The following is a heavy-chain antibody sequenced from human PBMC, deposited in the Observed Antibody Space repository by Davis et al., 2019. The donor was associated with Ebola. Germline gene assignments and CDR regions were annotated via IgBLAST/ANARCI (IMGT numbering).Heavy chain of an antibody. CDR3: ARAQFPTTSDH. V-gene: IGHV1-18*04. D-gene: IGHD1-1*01. J-gene: IGHJ4*02. CDR2: VHGGNGNT. Sequence: ASVKVSCKASGYTFTSYGITWVRQAPGQRLEWMGWVHGGNGNTKYSQRFQGRVTITTDTSASTVYLDLTSLRSDDTAVYYCARAQFPTTSDHWGQGTLVTVSS. CDR1: GYTFTSYG.